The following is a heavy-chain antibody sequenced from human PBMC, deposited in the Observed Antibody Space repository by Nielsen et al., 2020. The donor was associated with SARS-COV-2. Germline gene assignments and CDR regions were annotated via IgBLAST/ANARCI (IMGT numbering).Heavy chain of an antibody. Sequence: GESLKISCTASGFTFGDYAMSWVRQAPGKGLEWVGFIRSKAYGGTTEYAASVKGRFTISRDDSKSIAYLQMNSLKTEDTAVYYCTRDLSGVGATLYYFDYWGQGTLVTVSS. D-gene: IGHD1-26*01. CDR1: GFTFGDYA. CDR2: IRSKAYGGTT. J-gene: IGHJ4*02. V-gene: IGHV3-49*04. CDR3: TRDLSGVGATLYYFDY.